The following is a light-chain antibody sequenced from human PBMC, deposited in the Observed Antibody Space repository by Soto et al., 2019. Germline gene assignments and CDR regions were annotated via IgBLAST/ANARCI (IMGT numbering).Light chain of an antibody. CDR2: GAS. Sequence: EIVLTQSPGTLSLSPGERATLSCRASQSVSSSYLAWYQQKPGQAPRLLIFGASTRATGIPARFSGSGSVTEFTLTIRSLQSEDFAVYYCQQYNNWPTFGGGTKVDIK. J-gene: IGKJ4*01. CDR1: QSVSSSY. V-gene: IGKV3-15*01. CDR3: QQYNNWPT.